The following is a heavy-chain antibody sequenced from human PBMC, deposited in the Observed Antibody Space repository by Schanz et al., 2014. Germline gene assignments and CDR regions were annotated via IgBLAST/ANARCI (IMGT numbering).Heavy chain of an antibody. J-gene: IGHJ4*02. CDR2: MNPNSGNP. Sequence: QVQLIQSGAEVKKPGASVKVSCTASGYTFTSYDINWVRQAPGQGLEWLGWMNPNSGNPGFAQKFRGRVTMTRNTSMSTAYIELHILTSEDTAVYYCARGRTFDYWGQGTQVTVSS. CDR3: ARGRTFDY. V-gene: IGHV1-8*01. CDR1: GYTFTSYD.